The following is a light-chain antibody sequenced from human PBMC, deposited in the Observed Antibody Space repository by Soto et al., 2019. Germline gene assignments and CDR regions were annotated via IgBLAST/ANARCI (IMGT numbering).Light chain of an antibody. CDR1: SSDVDGYNY. CDR3: CSDAGSYV. V-gene: IGLV2-11*01. J-gene: IGLJ1*01. Sequence: ALTQPRSVSGSPGQSVTISCTGTSSDVDGYNYVSWYQQHPDKAPKLMIYDVTKRPSGVPDRFSGSKSGNTASLTISGLQADDEADYYCCSDAGSYVFGTGTKVTVL. CDR2: DVT.